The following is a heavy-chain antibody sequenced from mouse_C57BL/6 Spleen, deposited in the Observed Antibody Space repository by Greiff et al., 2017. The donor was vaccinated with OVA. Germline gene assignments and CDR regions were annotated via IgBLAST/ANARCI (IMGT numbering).Heavy chain of an antibody. CDR3: ARRTPRPEGYYAMDY. V-gene: IGHV1-85*01. D-gene: IGHD1-2*01. CDR2: IYPRDGST. Sequence: QVQLQQSGPELVKPGASVKLSCKASGYTFTSYDINWVKQRPGQGLEWIGWIYPRDGSTKYNEKFKGKATLTVDKSSSTAYMELHSLTSEDSAVYYYARRTPRPEGYYAMDYWGQGTTVTVSS. J-gene: IGHJ4*01. CDR1: GYTFTSYD.